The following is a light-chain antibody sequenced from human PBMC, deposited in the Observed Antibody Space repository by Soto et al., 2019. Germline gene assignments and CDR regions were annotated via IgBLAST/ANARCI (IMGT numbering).Light chain of an antibody. CDR3: IQDLQAAQLT. J-gene: IGKJ4*01. CDR1: QSLLHSNGYNY. V-gene: IGKV2-28*01. Sequence: DIVMTQSPLSLPVTPGESASISCRSSQSLLHSNGYNYLDWYLQKPGQSPQLLIYLGSNRASGVPDSFSDSGSSTDFTLKISRVEAEDVGVYYCIQDLQAAQLTVGGGTKVDIK. CDR2: LGS.